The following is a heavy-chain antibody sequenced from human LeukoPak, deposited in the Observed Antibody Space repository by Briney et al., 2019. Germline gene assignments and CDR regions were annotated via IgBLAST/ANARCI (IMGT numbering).Heavy chain of an antibody. J-gene: IGHJ4*02. CDR3: ARNFGGGDRSGPYY. CDR2: INWNGDST. V-gene: IGHV3-20*03. Sequence: GGSLRLSYAASRFTFNDYGMSWVRQAPGRGLEWVSSINWNGDSTVYTDSVKGRFTISRDNAKNSLYLQMNSLRVEDTAFYYCARNFGGGDRSGPYYWGQGTLVTVSS. CDR1: RFTFNDYG. D-gene: IGHD3-22*01.